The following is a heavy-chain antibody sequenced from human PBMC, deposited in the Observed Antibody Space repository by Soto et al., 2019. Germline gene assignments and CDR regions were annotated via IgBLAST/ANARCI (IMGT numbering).Heavy chain of an antibody. CDR2: IWYDGSNK. V-gene: IGHV3-33*06. CDR1: GFTFSSSG. D-gene: IGHD2-15*01. J-gene: IGHJ4*02. CDR3: AKGLGYCSGGSCYANFAY. Sequence: PGGSLRLSCAASGFTFSSSGMHWVRQAPGKGLEWVAVIWYDGSNKYYADSVKGRSTISRDNSENTLYLQMNSLRAEDTAVYYCAKGLGYCSGGSCYANFAYWGQGTLVTVSS.